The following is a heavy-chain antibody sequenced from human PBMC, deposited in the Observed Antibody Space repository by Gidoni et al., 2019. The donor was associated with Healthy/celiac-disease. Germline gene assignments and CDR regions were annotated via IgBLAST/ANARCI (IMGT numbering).Heavy chain of an antibody. D-gene: IGHD3-22*01. J-gene: IGHJ4*02. CDR2: ISGSGGST. CDR3: AKYRVVVVIPKNNYFDY. Sequence: EVQLLESGGGLVQPGGSLRLSCAASGFTFSSYAMSWVRQAPGKGLEWVSAISGSGGSTYYADSVKGRFTISRDNSKNTLYLQMNSLRAEDTAVYYCAKYRVVVVIPKNNYFDYWGQGTLVTVSS. V-gene: IGHV3-23*01. CDR1: GFTFSSYA.